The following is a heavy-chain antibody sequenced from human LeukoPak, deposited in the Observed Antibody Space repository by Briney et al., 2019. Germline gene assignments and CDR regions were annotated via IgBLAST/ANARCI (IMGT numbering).Heavy chain of an antibody. Sequence: ASVKVSCKVSGYTFTDYYMHWVQQAPGKGLEWMGLVDPEDGETIYAEKFQGRVTITADTSTDTAYMELSSLRSEDTAVYYCARDLNYGGGGNSGYWGQGTLVTVSS. CDR2: VDPEDGET. J-gene: IGHJ4*02. CDR1: GYTFTDYY. V-gene: IGHV1-69-2*01. CDR3: ARDLNYGGGGNSGY. D-gene: IGHD4-23*01.